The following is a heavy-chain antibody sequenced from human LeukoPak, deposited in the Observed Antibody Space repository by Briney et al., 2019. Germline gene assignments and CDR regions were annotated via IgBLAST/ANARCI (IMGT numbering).Heavy chain of an antibody. D-gene: IGHD6-13*01. V-gene: IGHV3-48*03. CDR1: GFTFSDYE. CDR3: ARGGIAAAGTSYYFDY. CDR2: ISSSGIII. J-gene: IGHJ4*02. Sequence: GGSLRLSCAASGFTFSDYEMNWVRQAPGKGLEWVSYISSSGIIIYYADSVKGRFTISRDSAKNSLYLQMNSLRAEDTAVYCCARGGIAAAGTSYYFDYWGQGTLVTVSS.